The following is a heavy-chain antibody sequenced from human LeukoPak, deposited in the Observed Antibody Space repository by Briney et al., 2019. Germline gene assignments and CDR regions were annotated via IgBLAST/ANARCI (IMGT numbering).Heavy chain of an antibody. V-gene: IGHV3-23*01. CDR2: ISGSGGRT. CDR3: AKDLLAATIDYYFDY. CDR1: GFTFSRFT. J-gene: IGHJ4*02. Sequence: GGSLRLSCAASGFTFSRFTINWVRQAPGKGLEWVSVISGSGGRTYYADSVKGRFTISRDNSKNTLYVQMNSLRAEDTAVYYCAKDLLAATIDYYFDYWGQGTLVTVSS. D-gene: IGHD5-12*01.